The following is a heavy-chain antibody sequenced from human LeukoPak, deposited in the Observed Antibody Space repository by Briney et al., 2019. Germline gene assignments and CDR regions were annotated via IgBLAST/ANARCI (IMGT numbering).Heavy chain of an antibody. Sequence: ASVKVSCKAPGGTFTNYAISWVRQAPGQGLEWMGGIIPFFATTNDAQKFQCRVTITADESTSTAYMELSSLIFEDTAVYYCARRGAGDPRNHLEYWGQGTLVTVSS. CDR2: IIPFFATT. J-gene: IGHJ4*02. V-gene: IGHV1-69*13. CDR3: ARRGAGDPRNHLEY. CDR1: GGTFTNYA. D-gene: IGHD1-14*01.